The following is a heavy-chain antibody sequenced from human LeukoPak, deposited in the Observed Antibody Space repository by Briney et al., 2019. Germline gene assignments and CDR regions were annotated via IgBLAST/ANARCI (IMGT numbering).Heavy chain of an antibody. CDR3: ARDVRGYSYGQRVYYFDY. D-gene: IGHD5-18*01. CDR1: GFTFSDYY. CDR2: ISSSGSTI. J-gene: IGHJ4*02. V-gene: IGHV3-11*01. Sequence: PGGSLRLSCAASGFTFSDYYMSWTRQAPGKGLEWVSYISSSGSTIYYADSVKGRFTISRDNAKNSLYLQMNSLRAEDTAVYYCARDVRGYSYGQRVYYFDYWGQGTLVTVSS.